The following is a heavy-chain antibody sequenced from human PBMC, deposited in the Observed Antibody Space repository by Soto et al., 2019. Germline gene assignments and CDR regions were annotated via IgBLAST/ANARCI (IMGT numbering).Heavy chain of an antibody. D-gene: IGHD3-3*01. CDR1: GDSVSSHTAA. CDR2: TYYRSKWYN. J-gene: IGHJ6*02. V-gene: IGHV6-1*01. CDR3: ARVAFWSGCHYYYYGMDV. Sequence: SQSLSLTCAISGDSVSSHTAAWIWNRQYPSRGLEWLGRTYYRSKWYNDYAVSVKSRITINPDTSKNQFSLQLNSVTPEDTALYYRARVAFWSGCHYYYYGMDVWGQGTTVTVSS.